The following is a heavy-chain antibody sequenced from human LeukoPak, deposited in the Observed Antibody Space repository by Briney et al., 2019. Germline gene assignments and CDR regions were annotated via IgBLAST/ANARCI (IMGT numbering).Heavy chain of an antibody. J-gene: IGHJ4*02. D-gene: IGHD2-2*01. V-gene: IGHV3-30*04. CDR3: ARDPVVPAARGVNYFDY. CDR2: ISYDGSNK. CDR1: GFAFSSYA. Sequence: GGSLRLSCAASGFAFSSYAMHWVRQAPGKGLEWVAVISYDGSNKYYADSVKGRFTIPRDNSKNTLYLQMNSLRAEDTAVYYCARDPVVPAARGVNYFDYWGQGTLVTVSS.